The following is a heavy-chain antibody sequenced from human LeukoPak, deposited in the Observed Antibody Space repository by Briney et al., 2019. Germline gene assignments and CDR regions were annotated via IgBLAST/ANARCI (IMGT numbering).Heavy chain of an antibody. J-gene: IGHJ2*01. CDR2: ISYDGSNK. Sequence: GGSLRLSCAASGFTFSTYAMHWVRQVRQAPGKGLEWVAIISYDGSNKYYADSVKGRFTFSRDNSKNTLYLQMDSLRAEETAVYYCARGTVTSRTWYFDLWGRGTLVTVSS. D-gene: IGHD4-17*01. CDR3: ARGTVTSRTWYFDL. CDR1: GFTFSTYA. V-gene: IGHV3-30*03.